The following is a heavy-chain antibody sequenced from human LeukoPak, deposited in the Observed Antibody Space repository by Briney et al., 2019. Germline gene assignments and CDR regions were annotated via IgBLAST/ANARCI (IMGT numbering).Heavy chain of an antibody. V-gene: IGHV3-30*04. D-gene: IGHD4-17*01. CDR3: ARSDRGDYNFDY. Sequence: PGRSLRFSCEVSGFSVGGYALHWVRQAPGKGLEWVAVISFDGSQKYYADSVKGRFTISRDTFKNTLFLQMDSLSGEDTGFYYCARSDRGDYNFDYWGQGTLVTVSS. CDR2: ISFDGSQK. CDR1: GFSVGGYA. J-gene: IGHJ4*02.